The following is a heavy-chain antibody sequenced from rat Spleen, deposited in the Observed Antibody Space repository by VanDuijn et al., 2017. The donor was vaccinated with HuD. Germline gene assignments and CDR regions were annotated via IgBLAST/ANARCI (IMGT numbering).Heavy chain of an antibody. V-gene: IGHV2-13*01. Sequence: QVQLKESGPALVQPSQTLSLTCTVSGFSLISYSVNWVRQPPGKGLEWMGGIWGDGNANYNSVFKSRLSISRDTSKNQVFLKMNSLQTEDTAMYFCVRGSAYFDYWGQGVMVTVSS. CDR2: IWGDGNA. CDR3: VRGSAYFDY. J-gene: IGHJ2*01. D-gene: IGHD3-2*01. CDR1: GFSLISYS.